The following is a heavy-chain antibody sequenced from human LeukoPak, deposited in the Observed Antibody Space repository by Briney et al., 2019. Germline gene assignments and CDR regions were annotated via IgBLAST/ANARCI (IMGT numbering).Heavy chain of an antibody. CDR1: GFSLSSYW. V-gene: IGHV3-74*01. CDR3: AREGYFDSSGYDFGY. CDR2: VNGDGSRT. J-gene: IGHJ4*02. Sequence: GGSLRLSCAASGFSLSSYWMHWVRQAPGKGLVWVLRVNGDGSRTSYADSVKGRFTISRDDAKNTLYLQMNSLRAEDTAVYYCAREGYFDSSGYDFGYWGQGTLATVSS. D-gene: IGHD3-22*01.